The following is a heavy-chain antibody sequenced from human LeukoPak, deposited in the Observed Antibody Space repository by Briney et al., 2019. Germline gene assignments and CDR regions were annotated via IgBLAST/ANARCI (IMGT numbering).Heavy chain of an antibody. CDR1: GYSISNDYF. J-gene: IGHJ3*02. V-gene: IGHV4-38-2*02. D-gene: IGHD3-22*01. CDR2: ISHSGSI. CDR3: ARNYFDSSGWRAFDI. Sequence: TSSETLSLTCTVSGYSISNDYFWGWIRQPPGKGLEWIGSISHSGSIYYNPSLESRATISVDTSKNQFSLNLSSVTAADTAVYYCARNYFDSSGWRAFDIWGQGTMVTVSS.